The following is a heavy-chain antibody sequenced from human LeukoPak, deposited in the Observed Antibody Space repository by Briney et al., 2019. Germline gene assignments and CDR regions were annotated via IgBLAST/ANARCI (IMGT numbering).Heavy chain of an antibody. V-gene: IGHV1-18*01. CDR3: ARMAYDFLTGYFQPNWFDP. CDR1: GYTFTKYG. D-gene: IGHD3-9*01. J-gene: IGHJ5*02. Sequence: ASVKVSCKASGYTFTKYGISWVRQAPGKGLEWMGWISGYNGNTKNVQKFRGRVTMTTDTSTSTAYMELRSLRSDDTAVYFCARMAYDFLTGYFQPNWFDPWGQGTLVTVSS. CDR2: ISGYNGNT.